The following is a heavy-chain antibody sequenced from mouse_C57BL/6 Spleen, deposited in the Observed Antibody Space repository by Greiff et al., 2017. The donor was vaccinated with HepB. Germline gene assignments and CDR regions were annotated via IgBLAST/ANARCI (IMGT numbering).Heavy chain of an antibody. CDR1: GYSFTDYN. CDR2: INPNYGTT. V-gene: IGHV1-39*01. D-gene: IGHD1-1*01. CDR3: ARSLRGYWYFDV. J-gene: IGHJ1*03. Sequence: VHVKQSGPELVKPGASVKISCKASGYSFTDYNMNWVKQSNGKSLEWIGVINPNYGTTSYNQKFKGKATLTVDQSSSTAYMQLNSLTSEDSAVYYCARSLRGYWYFDVWGTGTTVTVSS.